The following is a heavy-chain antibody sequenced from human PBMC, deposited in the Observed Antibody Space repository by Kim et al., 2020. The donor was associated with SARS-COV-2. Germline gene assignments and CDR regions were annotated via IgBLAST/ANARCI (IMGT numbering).Heavy chain of an antibody. J-gene: IGHJ4*02. Sequence: VKGRFTISRDNSKNTLYLQMNSLRAEDTAVYYCAKDRHYDFWSGYAPGGYWGQGTLVTVSS. V-gene: IGHV3-30*02. D-gene: IGHD3-3*01. CDR3: AKDRHYDFWSGYAPGGY.